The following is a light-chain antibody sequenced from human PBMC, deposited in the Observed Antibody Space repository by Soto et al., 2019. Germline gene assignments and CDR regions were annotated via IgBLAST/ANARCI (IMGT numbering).Light chain of an antibody. CDR2: DVS. V-gene: IGLV2-14*03. CDR3: SSFTSSSSYX. J-gene: IGLJ1*01. Sequence: QSALAQPASVSGSPGQSIAISCTGTSSDVGSYNSVSWYQQYPGKAPTLMIHDVSDRPSGVSNRFSGSKSGNTASMTISGIQAEDEDDYYCSSFTSSSSYXVGSGTKLT. CDR1: SSDVGSYNS.